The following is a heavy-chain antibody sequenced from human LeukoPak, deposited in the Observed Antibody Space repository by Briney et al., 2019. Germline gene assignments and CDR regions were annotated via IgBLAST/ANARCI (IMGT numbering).Heavy chain of an antibody. CDR2: IYYSGST. Sequence: PSETLSLTCTVSGGSISSSSYYWGWIRQPPGKGLEWIGSIYYSGSTYYNPSLKSRVTISVDTSKNQFSLKLSSVTAADTAVYYCARYYDSSGYFVSWGQGTLVTVSS. V-gene: IGHV4-39*07. D-gene: IGHD3-22*01. CDR3: ARYYDSSGYFVS. J-gene: IGHJ5*02. CDR1: GGSISSSSYY.